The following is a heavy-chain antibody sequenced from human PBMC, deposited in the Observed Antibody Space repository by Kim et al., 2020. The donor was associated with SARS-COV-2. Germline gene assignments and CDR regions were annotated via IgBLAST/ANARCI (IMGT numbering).Heavy chain of an antibody. CDR1: GGTFSSYA. J-gene: IGHJ6*02. CDR3: AGNLGIRDRRAGNGFMYYGMDV. Sequence: SVKVSCKASGGTFSSYAISWVRQAPGQGLEWMGGIIPIFGTANYAQKFQGRVTITADESTSTAYMELSSLRSEDTAVYYCAGNLGIRDRRAGNGFMYYGMDVWGQGTTVTVSS. D-gene: IGHD2-21*01. CDR2: IIPIFGTA. V-gene: IGHV1-69*13.